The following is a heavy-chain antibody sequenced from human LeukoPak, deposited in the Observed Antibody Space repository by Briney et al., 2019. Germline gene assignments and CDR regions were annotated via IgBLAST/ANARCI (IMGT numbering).Heavy chain of an antibody. CDR1: GFTFDDYG. J-gene: IGHJ2*01. V-gene: IGHV3-20*04. CDR3: AREYGDYSSYFDL. D-gene: IGHD4-17*01. CDR2: ITWNGAST. Sequence: GGSLRLSCAASGFTFDDYGMSWVRQAPGKGLEWVTGITWNGASTGFAASVKGRFTISRDNAKSSLYLGMSSLRAEDTALYYCAREYGDYSSYFDLWGRGTLDPVSS.